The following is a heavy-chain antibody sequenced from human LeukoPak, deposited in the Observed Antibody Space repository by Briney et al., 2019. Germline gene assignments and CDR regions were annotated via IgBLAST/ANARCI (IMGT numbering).Heavy chain of an antibody. CDR2: ISAYNGNT. V-gene: IGHV1-18*01. Sequence: ASVKVSCKASGYTFTSYGISWVRQAPGQGLEWMGWISAYNGNTNYAQKLQGRVTMTTDTSTSTAYMELRSLRSDDTAVYYCAKVAIAAAFNNWFDPWGQGTLVTVSS. J-gene: IGHJ5*02. CDR3: AKVAIAAAFNNWFDP. CDR1: GYTFTSYG. D-gene: IGHD6-13*01.